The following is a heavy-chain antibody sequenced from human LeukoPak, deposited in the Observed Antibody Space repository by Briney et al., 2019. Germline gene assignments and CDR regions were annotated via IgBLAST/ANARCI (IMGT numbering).Heavy chain of an antibody. D-gene: IGHD3-22*01. CDR2: IIPILGIA. CDR1: GGTFSSYA. Sequence: SVKVSCKASGGTFSSYAISWVRQAPGQGLEWMGRIIPILGIANYAQKFQGRVTITADKSTSTAYMELSSLRSEDTAVYYCARAVDSSGYCDYWGQGTLVTVSS. V-gene: IGHV1-69*04. J-gene: IGHJ4*02. CDR3: ARAVDSSGYCDY.